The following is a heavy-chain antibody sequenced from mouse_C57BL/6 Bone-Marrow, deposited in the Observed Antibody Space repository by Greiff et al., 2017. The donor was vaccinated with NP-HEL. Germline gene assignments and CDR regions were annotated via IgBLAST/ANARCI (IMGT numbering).Heavy chain of an antibody. V-gene: IGHV1-47*01. CDR1: GYTFTTYP. D-gene: IGHD2-1*01. J-gene: IGHJ2*01. CDR2: FHPYNDDT. Sequence: QVQLKQPGAELVKPGASVKMSCKASGYTFTTYPIEWVKQNHGKSLEWIGNFHPYNDDTEYNEKFKNKATLTVEKSSSTVYLELSRLTSDDSSVYYCARGGNSWYYFNYWGQGTTLTVSS. CDR3: ARGGNSWYYFNY.